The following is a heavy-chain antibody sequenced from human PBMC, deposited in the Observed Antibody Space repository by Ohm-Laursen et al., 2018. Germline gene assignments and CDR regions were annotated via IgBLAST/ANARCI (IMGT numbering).Heavy chain of an antibody. J-gene: IGHJ5*02. Sequence: SSVKVSCKASGYTFTGYYMHWVRQAPGQGLEWMGWINPNSGGTNYAQKFQGRVTMTRDTSISTAYMELSRLRSDDTAVYYCATPFVHDYNWFDPWGQGTLVTVSS. V-gene: IGHV1-2*02. D-gene: IGHD2-21*02. CDR2: INPNSGGT. CDR1: GYTFTGYY. CDR3: ATPFVHDYNWFDP.